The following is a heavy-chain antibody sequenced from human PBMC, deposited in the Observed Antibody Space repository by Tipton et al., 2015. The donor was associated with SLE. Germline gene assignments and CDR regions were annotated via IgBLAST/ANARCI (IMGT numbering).Heavy chain of an antibody. J-gene: IGHJ4*02. Sequence: TLSLTCTVSGGSISSGGYYWSWIRQHPGKGLEWIGYTYYSWTTSYNPSLKSRVTISVDTSKNQFSLKLSSVTAADTAVYYCARHPSYSGNFDYWGQGTLVTVSS. D-gene: IGHD5-12*01. CDR2: TYYSWTT. CDR3: ARHPSYSGNFDY. CDR1: GGSISSGGYY. V-gene: IGHV4-31*03.